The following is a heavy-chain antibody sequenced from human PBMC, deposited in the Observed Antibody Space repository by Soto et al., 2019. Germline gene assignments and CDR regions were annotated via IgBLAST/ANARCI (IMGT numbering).Heavy chain of an antibody. V-gene: IGHV4-59*01. Sequence: SETLSLTCTVSGGSISSYYCMWIRQPPGKGLESIGYLYYGRSANYNPSLKSRVTLSVDTSTNQCSLTLSSMTAADTAVYYCARRAVVAVTGSLDNWLDPWGQGILVT. CDR3: ARRAVVAVTGSLDNWLDP. J-gene: IGHJ5*02. D-gene: IGHD2-21*01. CDR2: LYYGRSA. CDR1: GGSISSYY.